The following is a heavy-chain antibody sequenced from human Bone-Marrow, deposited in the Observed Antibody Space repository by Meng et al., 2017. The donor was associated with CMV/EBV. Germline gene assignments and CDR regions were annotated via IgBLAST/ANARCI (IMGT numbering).Heavy chain of an antibody. CDR3: ASPLYCSSTSCYPWENYYYYGMDV. J-gene: IGHJ6*02. CDR1: GYTFTSYY. V-gene: IGHV1-8*02. CDR2: MNPNSGNT. D-gene: IGHD2-2*01. Sequence: ASVKVSCKASGYTFTSYYLHWVRQAPGQGLEWMGWMNPNSGNTGYAQKFQGRVTMTRNTSISTAYMELSSLRSEDTAVYYCASPLYCSSTSCYPWENYYYYGMDVWGQGTTVTVSS.